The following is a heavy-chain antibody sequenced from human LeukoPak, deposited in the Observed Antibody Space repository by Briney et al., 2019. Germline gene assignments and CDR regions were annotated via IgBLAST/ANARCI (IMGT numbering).Heavy chain of an antibody. J-gene: IGHJ2*01. V-gene: IGHV4-34*01. Sequence: PGGSLRLSCAPSGFTVSNKYMTWVRQPPGEGLEWVGEINHSGSTNYNPSLKSRVTISVDTSKNQFSLKLSSVTAADTAVYYGARVLTYGGHRLGGYFDLWGRGTLVTVSS. CDR2: INHSGST. CDR3: ARVLTYGGHRLGGYFDL. CDR1: GFTVSNKY. D-gene: IGHD4-23*01.